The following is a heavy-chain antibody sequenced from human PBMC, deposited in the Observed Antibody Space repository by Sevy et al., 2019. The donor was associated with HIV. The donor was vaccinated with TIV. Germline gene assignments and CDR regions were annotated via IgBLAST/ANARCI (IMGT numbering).Heavy chain of an antibody. CDR3: ARDFYAYGLEY. CDR2: IKQDGSEK. V-gene: IGHV3-7*03. D-gene: IGHD3-10*01. Sequence: GGSLRLSCAASGFTFSSYWMSWVRQAPGKGLEWVANIKQDGSEKYYVDSVKGRLTISRDNAKNSLYLQMNCLRAEETAVYYCARDFYAYGLEYWGQGTLVTVSS. CDR1: GFTFSSYW. J-gene: IGHJ4*02.